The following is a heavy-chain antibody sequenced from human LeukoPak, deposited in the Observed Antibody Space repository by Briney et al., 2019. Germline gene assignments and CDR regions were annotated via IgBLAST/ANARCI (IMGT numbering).Heavy chain of an antibody. CDR1: GFTFNSYS. J-gene: IGHJ4*02. CDR3: ARDPASY. CDR2: ISFSSNTI. Sequence: GGSLRLSCAASGFTFNSYSMNWVRQAPGKGREWVSYISFSSNTIYYADSVTGRFTISRDNDKNSLYLQMNNLRAEDTAMYYCARDPASYWGRGTLVTVSS. V-gene: IGHV3-48*01.